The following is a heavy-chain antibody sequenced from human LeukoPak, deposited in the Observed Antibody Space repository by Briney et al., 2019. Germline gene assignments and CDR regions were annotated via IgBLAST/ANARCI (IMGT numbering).Heavy chain of an antibody. D-gene: IGHD2-15*01. CDR3: AKSHSVAQRGYFDF. J-gene: IGHJ4*02. V-gene: IGHV3-23*01. CDR2: VSDSGGST. CDR1: RFILSTYA. Sequence: SGGSLRLSCAASRFILSTYAMSWVRQAPGRGLEWVSTVSDSGGSTYYADSVKGRFTISRDNSKNTLYLQMNSLRAEDTAVYYCAKSHSVAQRGYFDFWGQGTLVTVSS.